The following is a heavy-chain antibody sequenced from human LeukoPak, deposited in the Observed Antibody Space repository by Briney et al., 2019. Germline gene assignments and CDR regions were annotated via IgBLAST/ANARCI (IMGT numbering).Heavy chain of an antibody. CDR1: GGSMSGFF. CDR2: IYYSGSST. V-gene: IGHV4-59*01. CDR3: ARTSRHFYGSGTNLTPWPAGMDV. J-gene: IGHJ6*02. D-gene: IGHD3-10*01. Sequence: PSETLSLTCTVSGGSMSGFFWTWIWQPPGRELEWIGSIYYSGSSTKYNPSLKSRVTISVDTSKSQFSLNLNSATAADTAVYYCARTSRHFYGSGTNLTPWPAGMDVWGQGTTVTVSS.